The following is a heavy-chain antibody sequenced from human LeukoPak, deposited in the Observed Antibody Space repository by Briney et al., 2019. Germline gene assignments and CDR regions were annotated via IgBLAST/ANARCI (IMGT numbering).Heavy chain of an antibody. CDR1: GFTFDDYA. CDR3: AKGANYDNSGYLGY. D-gene: IGHD3-22*01. Sequence: GGSLRLSCATSGFTFDDYAMHWVRQAPGKGLEWVSGISWNSGSIGYADSVKGRFTISRDNAKDSLYLQMNSLRADDTALYYCAKGANYDNSGYLGYWGQGTLVTVSS. J-gene: IGHJ4*02. CDR2: ISWNSGSI. V-gene: IGHV3-9*01.